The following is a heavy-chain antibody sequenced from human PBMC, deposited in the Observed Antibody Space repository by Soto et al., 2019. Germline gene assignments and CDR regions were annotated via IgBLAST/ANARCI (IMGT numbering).Heavy chain of an antibody. J-gene: IGHJ6*02. CDR2: IYPGDSDT. CDR3: ARLGSTIFGVVTSNYYYYGMDV. CDR1: GYSFTSYW. Sequence: GESLKISCKGSGYSFTSYWIGWVRQMPGKGLEWMGIIYPGDSDTRYSPSFQGQVTISADKSISTAYLQWSSLKASDTAMYYCARLGSTIFGVVTSNYYYYGMDVWGHGTTVTVSS. V-gene: IGHV5-51*01. D-gene: IGHD3-3*01.